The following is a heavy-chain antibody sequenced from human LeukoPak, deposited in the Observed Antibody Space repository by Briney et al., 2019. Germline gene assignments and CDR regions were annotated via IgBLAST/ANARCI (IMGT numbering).Heavy chain of an antibody. D-gene: IGHD6-19*01. CDR3: TRVLAVAGHPFDY. V-gene: IGHV4-34*01. CDR1: GGSFSGYY. CDR2: INHSGST. Sequence: PSETLSLTCAVYGGSFSGYYWSWIRQPPGKGLEWIGEINHSGSTNYNPSLKSRVTISVDTSKNQFSPKLSSVTAADTAVYYCTRVLAVAGHPFDYWGQGTLVTVSS. J-gene: IGHJ4*02.